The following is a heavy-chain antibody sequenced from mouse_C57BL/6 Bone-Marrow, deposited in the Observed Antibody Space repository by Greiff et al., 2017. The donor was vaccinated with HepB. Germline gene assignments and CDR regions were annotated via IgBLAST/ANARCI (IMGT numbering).Heavy chain of an antibody. Sequence: EVQLQQSGPELVKPGASVKIPCKASGYTFTDYNMDWVKQSHGKSLEWIGDINPNNGGTIYNQKFKGKATFTVDKSSSTAYMELRSLTSEDTAVYYCAFYGNSWFAYWGQGTLVTVSA. CDR2: INPNNGGT. CDR1: GYTFTDYN. CDR3: AFYGNSWFAY. V-gene: IGHV1-18*01. D-gene: IGHD2-1*01. J-gene: IGHJ3*01.